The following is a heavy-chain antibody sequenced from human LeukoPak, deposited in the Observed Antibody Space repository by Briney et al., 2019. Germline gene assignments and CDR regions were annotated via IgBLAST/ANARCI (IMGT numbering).Heavy chain of an antibody. CDR1: GGSISSYY. V-gene: IGHV4-59*01. CDR3: ASRYDSSGYYFWYFDL. Sequence: PSETLSLTCTVSGGSISSYYWSWIRQPPGKGLEWIGYIYYSGSTNYNPSLKSRVTISVDTSKNQFSLKLSSVTAADTAVYYCASRYDSSGYYFWYFDLWGRGTLVTVSS. J-gene: IGHJ2*01. CDR2: IYYSGST. D-gene: IGHD3-22*01.